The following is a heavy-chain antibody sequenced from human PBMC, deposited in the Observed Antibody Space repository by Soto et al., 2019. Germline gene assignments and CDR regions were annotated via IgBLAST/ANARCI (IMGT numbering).Heavy chain of an antibody. V-gene: IGHV4-39*01. CDR2: IYYSGST. J-gene: IGHJ5*02. CDR3: ATGSGARSWYLALGP. CDR1: GGSISSSSYY. D-gene: IGHD6-13*01. Sequence: PSETLSLTCTVSGGSISSSSYYWGWIRQPPGKGLEWIGSIYYSGSTYYTPSLKSRVTISVDTSKNQFSLTLSSVTAADTAVYYCATGSGARSWYLALGPWGQGTLVT.